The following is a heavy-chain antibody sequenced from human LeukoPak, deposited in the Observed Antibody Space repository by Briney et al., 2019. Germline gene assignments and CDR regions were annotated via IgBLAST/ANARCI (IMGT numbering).Heavy chain of an antibody. CDR2: IYYSGST. J-gene: IGHJ3*02. Sequence: PSETLSLTCTVPGGSISSYYWSWIRQPPGKGLEWIGYIYYSGSTNYNPSLKSRVTISVDTSKNQFSLKLSSVTAADTAVYYCAREGGQATPTFDIWGQGTMVTVSS. CDR3: AREGGQATPTFDI. CDR1: GGSISSYY. D-gene: IGHD2-15*01. V-gene: IGHV4-59*01.